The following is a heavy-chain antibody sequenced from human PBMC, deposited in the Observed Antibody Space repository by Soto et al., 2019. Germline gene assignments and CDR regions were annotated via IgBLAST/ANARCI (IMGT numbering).Heavy chain of an antibody. CDR2: IHSDVTT. CDR3: ATELSGSWYNWFDP. J-gene: IGHJ5*02. V-gene: IGHV3-53*01. Sequence: EMQLVESGGGLIQPGGSLRLSCAASGFSVSSNSMSWVRQAPGKGLEWVSVIHSDVTTYYADSVKGRFIISRDNSKDTLYLQMNRLRAEDTAVYYCATELSGSWYNWFDPWGQGTLVTVSS. D-gene: IGHD5-12*01. CDR1: GFSVSSNS.